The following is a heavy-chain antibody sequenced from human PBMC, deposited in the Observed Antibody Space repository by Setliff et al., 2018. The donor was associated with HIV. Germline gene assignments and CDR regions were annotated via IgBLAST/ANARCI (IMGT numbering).Heavy chain of an antibody. V-gene: IGHV3-7*03. J-gene: IGHJ4*02. D-gene: IGHD1-26*01. CDR2: IKRDGSVK. Sequence: SCKVSGDTLTELSIHWVRQAPEKGLEWVANIKRDGSVKLYVDSVKGRFTISRDNAENSLFLQLNSLRDEDTALYFCARVMDWNSGSYCTDYLGQGTLVTVSS. CDR3: ARVMDWNSGSYCTDY. CDR1: GDTLTELS.